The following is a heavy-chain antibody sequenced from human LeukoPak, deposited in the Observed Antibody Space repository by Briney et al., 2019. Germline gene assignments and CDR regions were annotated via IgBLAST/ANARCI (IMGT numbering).Heavy chain of an antibody. CDR1: GYTFTSYG. D-gene: IGHD3-10*01. V-gene: IGHV1-18*01. J-gene: IGHJ4*02. Sequence: SVKVSCKASGYTFTSYGISWVRQAPGQGLEWMGWISAYNGNTNYAQKLQGRVTMTTDTSTSTAYMELSSLGSEDTAVYYCARQQGVQYLNFDYWGQGALVTVSS. CDR2: ISAYNGNT. CDR3: ARQQGVQYLNFDY.